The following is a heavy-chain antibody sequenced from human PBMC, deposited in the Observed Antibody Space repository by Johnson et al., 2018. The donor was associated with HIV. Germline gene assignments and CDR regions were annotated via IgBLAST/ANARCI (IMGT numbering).Heavy chain of an antibody. Sequence: VQLVESGGGLVQPGGSLRLSCAASGFTFSIYWMTWVRQAPGKGLEWVASIRQDGSEKYFVDSVKGRFTISRDNAKNSLYLQMNSLRVEDTAVYYCASSQGSVEGALDSWGQGTMVTVSS. V-gene: IGHV3-7*05. J-gene: IGHJ3*02. CDR2: IRQDGSEK. CDR3: ASSQGSVEGALDS. CDR1: GFTFSIYW.